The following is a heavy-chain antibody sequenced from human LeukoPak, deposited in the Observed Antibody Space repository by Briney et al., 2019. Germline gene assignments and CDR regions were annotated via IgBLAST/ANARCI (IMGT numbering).Heavy chain of an antibody. J-gene: IGHJ4*02. Sequence: GGSLRLSCAASGFTVSSNYMSWVRQAPGKGLEWVSVIYSGGSTYYADSVKGRFTISRDNSKNTLYLQMNSLRAEDTAVYYCASGYDSHYFDYWGRGTLVTVSS. CDR2: IYSGGST. CDR1: GFTVSSNY. D-gene: IGHD5-12*01. V-gene: IGHV3-53*01. CDR3: ASGYDSHYFDY.